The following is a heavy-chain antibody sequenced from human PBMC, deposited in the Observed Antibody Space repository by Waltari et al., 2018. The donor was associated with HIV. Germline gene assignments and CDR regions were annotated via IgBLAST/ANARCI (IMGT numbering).Heavy chain of an antibody. CDR1: GFTFSDAW. V-gene: IGHV3-15*01. J-gene: IGHJ4*02. Sequence: EGQLVESGGDLVKPGGCLRLSCAASGFTFSDAWMTWVRQVPGKGVEGGAQMMSRTGGGSTECTAVVKGRFTGSRDNSNTILYFQMNNLKTEDTGVYYCTTEESYASGTYFDYWGQGTLVTVAS. D-gene: IGHD3-10*01. CDR3: TTEESYASGTYFDY. CDR2: MMSRTGGGST.